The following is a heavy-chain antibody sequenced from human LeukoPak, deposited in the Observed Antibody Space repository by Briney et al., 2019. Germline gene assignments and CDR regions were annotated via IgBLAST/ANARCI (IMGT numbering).Heavy chain of an antibody. J-gene: IGHJ6*03. CDR1: GYTFTSYD. V-gene: IGHV1-8*03. CDR3: ARGYETRGYSYGSYYYYYYMDV. D-gene: IGHD5-18*01. Sequence: ASVKVSCKASGYTFTSYDINWVRQATGQGGEWMGWMNPNRDNTGYAQKFQGRVTINRNTSISTAYMELSSPRSEDTAVYYCARGYETRGYSYGSYYYYYYMDVWGKGTTVTVSS. CDR2: MNPNRDNT.